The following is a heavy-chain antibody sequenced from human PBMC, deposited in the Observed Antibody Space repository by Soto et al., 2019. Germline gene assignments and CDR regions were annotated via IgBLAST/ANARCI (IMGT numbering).Heavy chain of an antibody. CDR1: GASISSGDSY. D-gene: IGHD3-10*01. Sequence: PSETLSLTCTVSGASISSGDSYWSWIRHHPGKGLEWIGYLYDRGSTYYNQSLKSRVTISVDTSKNQFSLKLSSVTAADTAVYYCARVPKYDGSETIFFDYWGQGTLVTVSS. CDR2: LYDRGST. CDR3: ARVPKYDGSETIFFDY. V-gene: IGHV4-31*03. J-gene: IGHJ4*02.